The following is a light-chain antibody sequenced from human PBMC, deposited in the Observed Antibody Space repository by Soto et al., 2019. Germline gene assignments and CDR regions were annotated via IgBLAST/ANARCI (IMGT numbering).Light chain of an antibody. V-gene: IGKV3-20*01. CDR1: QSVSSSY. Sequence: EIVLTQSPGTLSLSPGERATLSCRPSQSVSSSYLAWYQQKPGQAPRLLIYGASSRATGIPDRFTGSGSGTDFTLTISRLEPEDFAVFYCHQYGSSPQTFGQGTKVDIK. J-gene: IGKJ1*01. CDR3: HQYGSSPQT. CDR2: GAS.